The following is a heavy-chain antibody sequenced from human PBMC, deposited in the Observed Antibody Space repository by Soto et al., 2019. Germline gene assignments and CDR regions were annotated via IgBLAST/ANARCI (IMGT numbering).Heavy chain of an antibody. D-gene: IGHD6-6*01. Sequence: SSETLSLTCAVYGGSFSGYYWSWIRQPPGKGLEWIGEINHSGSTNYNPSLKSRVTISVDTSKNQFSLKLSSVTAADTAVYYCARGWSIAARPGGMDVWGQGTTVTVSS. V-gene: IGHV4-34*01. CDR1: GGSFSGYY. CDR3: ARGWSIAARPGGMDV. CDR2: INHSGST. J-gene: IGHJ6*02.